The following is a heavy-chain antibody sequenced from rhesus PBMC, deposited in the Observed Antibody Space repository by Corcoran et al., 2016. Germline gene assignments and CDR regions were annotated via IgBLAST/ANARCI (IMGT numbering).Heavy chain of an antibody. CDR1: GYTFSIYA. J-gene: IGHJ6*01. CDR2: IIPLVGIT. CDR3: ARDDPYDYGLDS. V-gene: IGHV1-151*01. D-gene: IGHD1-14*01. Sequence: QVQLVQSGAEVKKPGAPVKLSCKASGYTFSIYATSWVRQAPGQGLECMRGIIPLVGITNYAPKFQGRVTITADTSTSTAYMELSSLRSEDTAVYYCARDDPYDYGLDSWGQGVVVTVSS.